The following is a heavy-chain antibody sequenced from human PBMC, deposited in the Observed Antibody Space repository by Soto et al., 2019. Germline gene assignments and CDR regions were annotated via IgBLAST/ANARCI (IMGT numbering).Heavy chain of an antibody. D-gene: IGHD6-13*01. CDR2: ISYDGSNK. CDR3: ARDRGQQLWINWFDP. CDR1: GFTFSSYA. V-gene: IGHV3-30-3*01. J-gene: IGHJ5*02. Sequence: SLRLSCAASGFTFSSYAMHWVRQAPGKGLEWVAVISYDGSNKYYADSVKGRFTISRDNSKNTLYLQMNSLRAEDTAVYYCARDRGQQLWINWFDPWGQGTLVTVSS.